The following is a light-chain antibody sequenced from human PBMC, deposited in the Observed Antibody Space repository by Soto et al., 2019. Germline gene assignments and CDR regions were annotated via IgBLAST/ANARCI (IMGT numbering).Light chain of an antibody. J-gene: IGKJ1*01. CDR2: GAS. Sequence: ERVMTQSPGTLSVSPGERATLSCRASQSVSDNLAWYQQKPGQAPRLLIYGASTRATGIPARFSGSRSGTEFTLTISRLETEDFAVYYCQQYDNWPPGTFGQGTKVEIK. CDR3: QQYDNWPPGT. CDR1: QSVSDN. V-gene: IGKV3-15*01.